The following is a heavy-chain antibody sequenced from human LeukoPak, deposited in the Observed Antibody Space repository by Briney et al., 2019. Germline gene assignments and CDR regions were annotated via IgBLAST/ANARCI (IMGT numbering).Heavy chain of an antibody. D-gene: IGHD3-10*01. CDR3: GPMGSGSQSPFDP. CDR2: IIPILGIA. V-gene: IGHV1-69*02. CDR1: GYTFTSYY. Sequence: EASVKVSCKASGYTFTSYYMHWVRQAPGQGLEWMGRIIPILGIANYAQKFQGRVTITADKSTSTAYMELSSLRSEDTAVYYCGPMGSGSQSPFDPWGQGTLVTVSS. J-gene: IGHJ5*02.